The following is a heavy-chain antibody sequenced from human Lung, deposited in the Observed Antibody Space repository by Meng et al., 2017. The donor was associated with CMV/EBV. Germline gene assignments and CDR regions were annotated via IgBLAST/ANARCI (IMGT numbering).Heavy chain of an antibody. Sequence: QVPVQDRGPGLVKPSGPLSLTCAVSGGSISSSNWWSWVRQPPGKGLEWIGEIYHSGSTNYNPSLKSRVTISVDKSKNQFSLKLSSVTAADTAVYYCARVVTALWGYYFDYWGQGTLVTVSS. V-gene: IGHV4-4*02. D-gene: IGHD2-21*02. J-gene: IGHJ4*02. CDR3: ARVVTALWGYYFDY. CDR2: IYHSGST. CDR1: GGSISSSNW.